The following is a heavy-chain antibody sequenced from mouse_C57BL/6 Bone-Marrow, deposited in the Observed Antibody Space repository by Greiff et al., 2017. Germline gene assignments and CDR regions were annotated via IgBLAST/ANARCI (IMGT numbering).Heavy chain of an antibody. V-gene: IGHV1-81*01. CDR2: IYPRSGNT. CDR1: GYTFTSYG. Sequence: QVQLQQSGAELARPGASVKLSCKASGYTFTSYGISWVKQRTGQGLEWLGEIYPRSGNTYYNEKFKGKATLTADKSSSTAYMGLRSLTSEDSAVYVCAARRRGFPRGFGYWGQGTTLTVSS. CDR3: AARRRGFPRGFGY. J-gene: IGHJ2*01.